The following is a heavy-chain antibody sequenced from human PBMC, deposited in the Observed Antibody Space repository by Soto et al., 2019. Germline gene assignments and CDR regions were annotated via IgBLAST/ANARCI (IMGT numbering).Heavy chain of an antibody. Sequence: GGSLRLSCAASGFTFSSYAMSWVRQAPGKGLEWVSAISGSGGSTYYADSVKVRFPISRDNSKNTLYLQMNSLRAEDKAVYYCAKYQGDIVVVPAAIEPYYYFGMDVWGQGTTVTVSS. CDR3: AKYQGDIVVVPAAIEPYYYFGMDV. V-gene: IGHV3-23*01. J-gene: IGHJ6*02. CDR2: ISGSGGST. D-gene: IGHD2-2*01. CDR1: GFTFSSYA.